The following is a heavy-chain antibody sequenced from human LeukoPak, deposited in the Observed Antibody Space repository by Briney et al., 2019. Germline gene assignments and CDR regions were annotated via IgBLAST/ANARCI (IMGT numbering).Heavy chain of an antibody. CDR3: ARVPVYCSSTSCYPYYFDY. V-gene: IGHV4-38-2*02. D-gene: IGHD2-2*01. J-gene: IGHJ4*02. CDR2: IYHSGST. CDR1: GYSISSGYY. Sequence: SETLSLTRTVSGYSISSGYYWGCIRQPPGKGLEWIGSIYHSGSTYYNPSLKSRVTISVDTSKNQFSLKLSSVTAADTAVYYCARVPVYCSSTSCYPYYFDYWGQGTLVTVSS.